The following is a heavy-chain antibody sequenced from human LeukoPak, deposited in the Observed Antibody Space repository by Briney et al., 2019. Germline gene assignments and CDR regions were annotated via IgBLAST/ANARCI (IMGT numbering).Heavy chain of an antibody. CDR1: GFRFSTYG. Sequence: GGSLRLSCGASGFRFSTYGMSWVRQAPGKWLEWVSATSASGGDTYYADSVKGRFTISRDNSKNTLYLQMNSLRAEDTAVYYCAKRSDYGSNGNYFDYWGQGTLVTVPS. CDR3: AKRSDYGSNGNYFDY. V-gene: IGHV3-23*01. CDR2: TSASGGDT. D-gene: IGHD4-23*01. J-gene: IGHJ4*02.